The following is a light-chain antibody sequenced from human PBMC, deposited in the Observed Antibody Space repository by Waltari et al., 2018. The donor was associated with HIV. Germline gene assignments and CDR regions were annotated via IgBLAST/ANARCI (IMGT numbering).Light chain of an antibody. Sequence: QVVVTQEPSLSVSPVGTITVTCAPVAGTVARNHYTHWFQLKPGQAPRTLIYDTEKRHPWTPGRFAGSLIGGRAALMLAGALPDDEADYYCLLSYFGVRVFGGGTKLTV. J-gene: IGLJ3*02. CDR2: DTE. CDR3: LLSYFGVRV. V-gene: IGLV7-46*01. CDR1: AGTVARNHY.